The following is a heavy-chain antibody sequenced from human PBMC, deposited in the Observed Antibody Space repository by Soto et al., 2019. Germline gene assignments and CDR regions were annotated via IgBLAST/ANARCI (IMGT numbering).Heavy chain of an antibody. CDR1: VGSISSINC. Sequence: SDSLALTCAVAVGSISSINCWSCVRQPPWKGLEWIGEIYHSGSTNYNPSLKSRVTISVDKSKNQFSLKLSSVTAADTAVYYCARHTAMAPYYYYGMDVWAQGTTVTVSS. V-gene: IGHV4-4*02. J-gene: IGHJ6*02. CDR2: IYHSGST. D-gene: IGHD5-18*01. CDR3: ARHTAMAPYYYYGMDV.